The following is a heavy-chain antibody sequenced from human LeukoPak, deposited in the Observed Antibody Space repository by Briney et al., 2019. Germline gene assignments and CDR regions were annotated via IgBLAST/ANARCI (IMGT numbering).Heavy chain of an antibody. V-gene: IGHV3-74*01. D-gene: IGHD2-2*01. CDR3: ARRGTTGFDP. CDR1: GFTFNSYW. Sequence: GGSLRLACAASGFTFNSYWMHWVRQAPGKGLVWVSRIKTDGSSTSYADSVKGRFTISRDNAKNMLYLQMNSLRAEDTAVYYCARRGTTGFDPWGQGTLVTVSS. CDR2: IKTDGSST. J-gene: IGHJ5*02.